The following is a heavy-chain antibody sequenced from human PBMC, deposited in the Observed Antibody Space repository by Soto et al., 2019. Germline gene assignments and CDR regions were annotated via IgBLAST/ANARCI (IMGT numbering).Heavy chain of an antibody. CDR3: ARGRRGQFDY. J-gene: IGHJ4*02. CDR1: GYTFTTYD. D-gene: IGHD3-10*01. V-gene: IGHV1-8*01. CDR2: MNPDSGMT. Sequence: QVPLVQSGAEVKKPGASVKVSCKASGYTFTTYDINWVRQASGQGLEWMGWMNPDSGMTTYAQSFQGRVTMTRSTSISTAYMELSSLRSEDTAVYYCARGRRGQFDYWGQGTLVTVSS.